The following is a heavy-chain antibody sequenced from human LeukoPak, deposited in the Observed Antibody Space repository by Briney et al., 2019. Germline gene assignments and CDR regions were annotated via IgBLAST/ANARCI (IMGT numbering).Heavy chain of an antibody. J-gene: IGHJ4*02. V-gene: IGHV1-2*04. CDR2: INPNSGGT. CDR3: ARDRTSGSFLFDY. Sequence: ASVKVSCKASGYTFTGYYMHWVRQAPGQGLEWMGWINPNSGGTHYAQKFQGWVTMTRDTSISTAYMELSRLRSDDTAVYYCARDRTSGSFLFDYWGQGTPVTVSS. D-gene: IGHD1-26*01. CDR1: GYTFTGYY.